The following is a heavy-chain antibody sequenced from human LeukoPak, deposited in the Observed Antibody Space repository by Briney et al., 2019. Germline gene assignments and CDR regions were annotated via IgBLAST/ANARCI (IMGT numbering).Heavy chain of an antibody. V-gene: IGHV4-4*07. J-gene: IGHJ5*02. Sequence: SETLSLTCTVSGGSISSYYWSWIRQPAGKGLEWIGRIYTSGSTNYNPSLKSRVTMSVDTSKNQFSLKLSSVTAADTAVYYCARGSHLFYDILTGYYVLNWFDPWGQGTLVTVSS. CDR1: GGSISSYY. CDR2: IYTSGST. D-gene: IGHD3-9*01. CDR3: ARGSHLFYDILTGYYVLNWFDP.